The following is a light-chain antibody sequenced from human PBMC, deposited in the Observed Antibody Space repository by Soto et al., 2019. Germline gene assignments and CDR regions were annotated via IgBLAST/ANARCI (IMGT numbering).Light chain of an antibody. CDR1: QSITSSK. CDR3: QQYDSWPRT. J-gene: IGKJ1*01. Sequence: EIVVTQSPATLSVSPGESATLSCRTSQSITSSKLAWYQQNPGQAPRLLMYGASNRATGAPARFSGSGSGTEFTLTISSLQSEDFAVYYCQQYDSWPRTFGHGTKVEIK. CDR2: GAS. V-gene: IGKV3-15*01.